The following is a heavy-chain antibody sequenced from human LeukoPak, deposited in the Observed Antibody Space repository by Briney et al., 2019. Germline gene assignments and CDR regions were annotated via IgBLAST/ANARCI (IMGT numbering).Heavy chain of an antibody. CDR1: GGSFSGYY. D-gene: IGHD3-10*01. CDR3: ARGYTMFWGVIQRRRALPYLGY. CDR2: INHSGST. V-gene: IGHV4-34*01. Sequence: SETLSLTCAVYGGSFSGYYWSWIRQPPGKGLEWIGEINHSGSTNYNPSLKSRVTISVDTSKNQFSLKLSSVTAADTAVYYCARGYTMFWGVIQRRRALPYLGYWGQGTLVTVSS. J-gene: IGHJ4*02.